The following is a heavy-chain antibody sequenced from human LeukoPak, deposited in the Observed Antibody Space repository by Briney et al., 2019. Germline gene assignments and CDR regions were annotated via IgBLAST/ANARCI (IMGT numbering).Heavy chain of an antibody. V-gene: IGHV1-69*13. D-gene: IGHD5-24*01. CDR3: ALDRDGYNLYDI. CDR1: GGTFSSYA. CDR2: IIPIFGTA. Sequence: GASVKVSCKASGGTFSSYAISWVRQAPGQGLEWMGGIIPIFGTANYAQKFQGRVTITADESTSTAYMELSSLRSEDTAVYYCALDRDGYNLYDIWGQGTMVTVSS. J-gene: IGHJ3*02.